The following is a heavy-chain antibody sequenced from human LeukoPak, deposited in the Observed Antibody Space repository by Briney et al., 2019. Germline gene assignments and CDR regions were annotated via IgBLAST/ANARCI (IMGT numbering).Heavy chain of an antibody. J-gene: IGHJ4*02. V-gene: IGHV4-39*01. Sequence: SETLSLTCTVSGGSISSSSYYWGWIRQPPGKGLEWIGGIYYSGSTYYNPSLKSRVTISVDTSKNQFSLKLSSVTAADTAVYYCASLVEWELLHEYYFDYWGQGTLVTVSS. CDR1: GGSISSSSYY. D-gene: IGHD1-26*01. CDR3: ASLVEWELLHEYYFDY. CDR2: IYYSGST.